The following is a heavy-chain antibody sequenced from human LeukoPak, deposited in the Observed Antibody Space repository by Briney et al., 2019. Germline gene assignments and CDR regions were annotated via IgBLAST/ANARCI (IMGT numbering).Heavy chain of an antibody. J-gene: IGHJ4*02. Sequence: GGSLRLSCAASGFTFSSYGMSWVRQAPGKGLEWVSAISGSGGSTFYADSVKGRFTISRDNPKNTLFLQMNSLRAEDTAVYYCTTSRFYYYPYYWGQGTLVTVSS. V-gene: IGHV3-23*01. CDR2: ISGSGGST. D-gene: IGHD3-10*01. CDR3: TTSRFYYYPYY. CDR1: GFTFSSYG.